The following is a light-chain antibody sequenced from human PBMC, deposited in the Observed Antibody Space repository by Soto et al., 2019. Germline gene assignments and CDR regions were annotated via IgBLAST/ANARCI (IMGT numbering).Light chain of an antibody. CDR3: QQSYSTPYT. J-gene: IGKJ2*01. Sequence: DIQMTQSPSSLSASVGDRVTITCRASQSISSNLNWYQQKPGEAPKLLIYVASSLQSGVPSRFSGSESGTDYTLTISSLQPHDFGTYYCQQSYSTPYTFGQGTKLEIK. V-gene: IGKV1-39*01. CDR2: VAS. CDR1: QSISSN.